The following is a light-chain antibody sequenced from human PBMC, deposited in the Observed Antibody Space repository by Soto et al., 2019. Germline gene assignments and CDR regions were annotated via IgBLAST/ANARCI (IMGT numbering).Light chain of an antibody. J-gene: IGLJ2*01. V-gene: IGLV6-57*01. CDR2: EDN. CDR1: SGSIASNY. Sequence: NFMLTQPHSVSVSPGKTVTISCTRSSGSIASNYVQWYQQRPGSSPTTVIYEDNRRPSGVPDRFSGSIDSSSNSASLTISGLKTEDEADYYCQSYDSSNQVFGGGTKLTVL. CDR3: QSYDSSNQV.